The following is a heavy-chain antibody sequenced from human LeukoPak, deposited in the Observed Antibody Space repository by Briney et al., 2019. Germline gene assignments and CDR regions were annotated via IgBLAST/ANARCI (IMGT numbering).Heavy chain of an antibody. CDR3: AKGELVQSPFDY. CDR1: GFTFNNYV. D-gene: IGHD3-3*02. J-gene: IGHJ4*02. Sequence: GGSLRLSCAGSGFTFNNYVMRWVRQAPGKGLEWVSSISDSGGSTYNADSVKGRFAISRDNSKSTLYLQMNSLRAEDTAVYYCAKGELVQSPFDYWGQGTLVTVSS. V-gene: IGHV3-23*01. CDR2: ISDSGGST.